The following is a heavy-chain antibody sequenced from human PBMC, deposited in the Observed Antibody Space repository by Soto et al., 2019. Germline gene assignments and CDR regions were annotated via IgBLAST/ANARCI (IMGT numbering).Heavy chain of an antibody. V-gene: IGHV1-2*04. J-gene: IGHJ4*02. D-gene: IGHD4-4*01. CDR1: VYTFTAYY. CDR2: INPHSGVT. CDR3: ARVSRGNSLDYFDY. Sequence: GASVKVSCKASVYTFTAYYIHWVRQAPGQGLEWMGWINPHSGVTNYAQTFQGWVTMTRDTSISTAYMELRRLRSDDTAVYYCARVSRGNSLDYFDYWGQGTLVTVSS.